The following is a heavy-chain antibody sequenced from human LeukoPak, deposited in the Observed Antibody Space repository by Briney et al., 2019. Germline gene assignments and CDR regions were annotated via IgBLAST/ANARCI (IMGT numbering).Heavy chain of an antibody. CDR2: IYYSGIT. V-gene: IGHV4-59*08. J-gene: IGHJ3*02. D-gene: IGHD7-27*01. CDR1: GGSISSYY. CDR3: ARHDSALGAFDI. Sequence: PSKTLSLTCTVSGGSISSYYWSWIRQPPGKGLEWIGYIYYSGITNYKPSLKSRVTISVDTSKKQFSLKLSSVTAAETAVYYCARHDSALGAFDIWGQGTMVTVSS.